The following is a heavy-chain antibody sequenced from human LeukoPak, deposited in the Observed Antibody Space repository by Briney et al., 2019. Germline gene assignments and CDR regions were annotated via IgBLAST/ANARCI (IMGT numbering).Heavy chain of an antibody. CDR2: INPNSGGT. CDR3: ARDNSVGDIAWWFDP. J-gene: IGHJ5*02. D-gene: IGHD3-16*02. CDR1: GYTFTGYY. V-gene: IGHV1-2*02. Sequence: GASVKVSCKASGYTFTGYYTHWVRQAPGQGLEWMGWINPNSGGTNYAQKFQGRVTMTRDTSISTAYMELSSLRSEDTAVYYCARDNSVGDIAWWFDPWGQGTLVTVSS.